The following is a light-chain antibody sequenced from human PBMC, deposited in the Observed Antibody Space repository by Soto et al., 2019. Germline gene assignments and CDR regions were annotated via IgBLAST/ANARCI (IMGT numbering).Light chain of an antibody. CDR2: LGS. Sequence: DIVMTQSPLSLPVTPGEPASISCRSNQSLLHSNGYDYFDWYLQKPGQSPQLLMYLGSNRASGVPDRFSGSGSGKDFTLQISRVEAEDVGVYYCMQALETPYTFGQGTKLEIK. J-gene: IGKJ2*01. CDR1: QSLLHSNGYDY. V-gene: IGKV2-28*01. CDR3: MQALETPYT.